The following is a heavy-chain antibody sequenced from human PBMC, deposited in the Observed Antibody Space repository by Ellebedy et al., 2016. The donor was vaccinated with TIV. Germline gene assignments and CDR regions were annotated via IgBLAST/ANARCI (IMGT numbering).Heavy chain of an antibody. D-gene: IGHD4-17*01. Sequence: GESLKISCVASGFSASGMHWVRQAPGKGLEWVAFIRSDKSAIYYADSARGRFTISRDDSKNTLYLQMHSLRVEDTAVYYCVKGAYPVPTVMAVWGQGTTVTVSS. CDR1: GFSASG. CDR2: IRSDKSAI. V-gene: IGHV3-30*02. J-gene: IGHJ6*02. CDR3: VKGAYPVPTVMAV.